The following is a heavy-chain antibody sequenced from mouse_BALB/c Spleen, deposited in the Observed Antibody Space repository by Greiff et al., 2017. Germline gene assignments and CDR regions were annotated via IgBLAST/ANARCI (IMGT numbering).Heavy chain of an antibody. CDR1: GYAFSSSW. J-gene: IGHJ3*01. Sequence: VQLQQSGPELVKPGASVKISCKASGYAFSSSWMNWVKQRPGQGLEWIGRIYPGDGDTNYNGKFKGKATLTADKSSSTAYVQLSSLTSVDSAVYFCARLGLVLAYWGQGTLVTVSA. CDR3: ARLGLVLAY. D-gene: IGHD2-10*02. CDR2: IYPGDGDT. V-gene: IGHV1-82*01.